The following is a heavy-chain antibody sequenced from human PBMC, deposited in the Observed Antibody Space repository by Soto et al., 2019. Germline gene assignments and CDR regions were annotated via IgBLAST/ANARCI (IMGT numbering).Heavy chain of an antibody. V-gene: IGHV1-18*01. J-gene: IGHJ4*02. CDR3: ARDSQYSTSWQRFDS. Sequence: QVQLVQSGVEVKKPGASVKVSCKASVYTFTNYAISWVRQAPGRGLEWMGWVNTYNGNPNYAEIFQGRVTMTTDTSTGTAYMELRSLKSDDSAVYYCARDSQYSTSWQRFDSWGQGTLVTVSS. CDR2: VNTYNGNP. D-gene: IGHD6-13*01. CDR1: VYTFTNYA.